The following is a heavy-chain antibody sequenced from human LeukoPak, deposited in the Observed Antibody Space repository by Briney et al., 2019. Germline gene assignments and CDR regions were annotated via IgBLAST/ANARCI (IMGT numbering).Heavy chain of an antibody. CDR2: FYWNEDK. CDR1: WFSFSTRGVG. J-gene: IGHJ5*02. D-gene: IGHD3-22*01. Sequence: SGPTLVKPTQTLTLTCTFYWFSFSTRGVGVGWIRQPPEKALGWLSIFYWNEDKRYSSSLNSRLTITKDTSKNQVVLTMTNMDPVDTATYFCAHRRAGDSSGYYDRWGQGTLVTVSS. CDR3: AHRRAGDSSGYYDR. V-gene: IGHV2-5*01.